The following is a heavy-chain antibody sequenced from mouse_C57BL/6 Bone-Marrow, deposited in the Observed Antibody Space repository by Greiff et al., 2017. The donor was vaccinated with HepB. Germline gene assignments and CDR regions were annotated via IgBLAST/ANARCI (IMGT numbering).Heavy chain of an antibody. CDR1: GFTFSSYA. CDR2: ISDGGSYT. CDR3: ARGGPTIVTTWYFDV. J-gene: IGHJ1*03. Sequence: EVQRVESGEGLVKPGGSLKLSCAASGFTFSSYAMSWVRQTPEKRLEWVATISDGGSYTYYPDNVKGRFTISRDNAKNNLYLQMSQLKSEDTAMYYCARGGPTIVTTWYFDVWGTGTTVTVSS. V-gene: IGHV5-4*01. D-gene: IGHD2-5*01.